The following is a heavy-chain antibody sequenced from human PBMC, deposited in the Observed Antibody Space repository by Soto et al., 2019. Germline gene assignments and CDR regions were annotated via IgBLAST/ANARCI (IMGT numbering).Heavy chain of an antibody. CDR3: AKVWYSDAFDL. CDR1: GFTVSSNY. J-gene: IGHJ3*01. CDR2: IYSGGST. V-gene: IGHV3-53*01. D-gene: IGHD2-15*01. Sequence: GGSLRLSCAASGFTVSSNYMSWVRQAPGKGLEWVSVIYSGGSTYYADSVRGRFTISRDNSKNTLYIQLNSLRAEDTAVYFCAKVWYSDAFDLWGQGTMVTVSS.